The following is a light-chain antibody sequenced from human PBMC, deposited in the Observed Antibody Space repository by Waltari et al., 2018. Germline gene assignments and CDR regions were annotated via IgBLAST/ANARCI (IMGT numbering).Light chain of an antibody. CDR1: QGISNS. CDR3: QQYYSTLLT. CDR2: AAS. Sequence: DIQMTQSPSSLSASVGDRVTIYCQASQGISNSLAWYQQKPGKAPKLLVYAASRLEGGVSSRFSGRGSGTDYTLTINSLQPEDFATYYGQQYYSTLLTFGGGTKVEIK. J-gene: IGKJ4*01. V-gene: IGKV1-NL1*01.